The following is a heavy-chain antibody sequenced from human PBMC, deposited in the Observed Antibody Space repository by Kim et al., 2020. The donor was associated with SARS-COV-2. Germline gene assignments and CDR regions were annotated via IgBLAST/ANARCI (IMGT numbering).Heavy chain of an antibody. CDR1: GFTFSSYG. CDR3: AKYQDSSWYACWFDP. D-gene: IGHD6-13*01. CDR2: ISYDGSNK. Sequence: GGSLRLSCAASGFTFSSYGMHWVRQAPGKGLEWVAVISYDGSNKYYADSVKGRFTISRDNSKNTLYLQMNSLRAEDTAVYYCAKYQDSSWYACWFDPWGQGTLVTVSS. J-gene: IGHJ5*02. V-gene: IGHV3-30*18.